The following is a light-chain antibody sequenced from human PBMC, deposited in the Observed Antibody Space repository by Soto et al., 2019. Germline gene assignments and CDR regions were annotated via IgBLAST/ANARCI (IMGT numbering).Light chain of an antibody. Sequence: DIQMTQSPSYVSASVGDRVTITCRASQDISSWLAWFQQRPGRAPNXLIYAASTLQSGVPSRFSGSGSGTVFTITISSLQPEDGATYYGQQASNFPLTFGGGTKVDIK. CDR3: QQASNFPLT. CDR1: QDISSW. CDR2: AAS. J-gene: IGKJ4*01. V-gene: IGKV1-12*01.